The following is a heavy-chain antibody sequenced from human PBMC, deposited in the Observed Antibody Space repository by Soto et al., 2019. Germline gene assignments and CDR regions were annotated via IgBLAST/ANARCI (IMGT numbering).Heavy chain of an antibody. CDR1: GGSISSSNW. Sequence: PSETLSLTCAVSGGSISSSNWWSWVRQPPGKGLGWIGEIYHSGSTNYNPSLKSRVTISVDKSKNQFSLKLSSVTAADTAVYYCAREVAVAGTGGGMDVWGQGTTVTVSS. V-gene: IGHV4-4*02. CDR2: IYHSGST. J-gene: IGHJ6*02. D-gene: IGHD6-19*01. CDR3: AREVAVAGTGGGMDV.